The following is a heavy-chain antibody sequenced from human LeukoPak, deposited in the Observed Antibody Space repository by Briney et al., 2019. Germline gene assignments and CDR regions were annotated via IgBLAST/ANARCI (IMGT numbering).Heavy chain of an antibody. D-gene: IGHD6-25*01. V-gene: IGHV4-4*07. CDR1: GGSISSYY. CDR2: IYTRGST. Sequence: SETLSLTCTVSGGSISSYYWNWIRQPAGKGLEWIGRIYTRGSTNYNPSLMSRVTMSVDTSKNQFSPKLSSVTAADTAVYYCAARAKNAAALDYWGQGTLVTVSS. CDR3: AARAKNAAALDY. J-gene: IGHJ4*02.